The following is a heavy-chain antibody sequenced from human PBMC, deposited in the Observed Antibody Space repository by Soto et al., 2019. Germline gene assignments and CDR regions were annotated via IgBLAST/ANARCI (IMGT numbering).Heavy chain of an antibody. CDR3: AREGGYDYSYPYMAV. Sequence: ASVKLSCKASGYTFTGYYMHWVRQAPGQGLEWMGWINPNSGGTNYAQKFQGWVTMTRDTSISTAYMELSRLRSDDTAVYYCAREGGYDYSYPYMAVWGKGTT. V-gene: IGHV1-2*04. CDR1: GYTFTGYY. CDR2: INPNSGGT. D-gene: IGHD5-12*01. J-gene: IGHJ6*03.